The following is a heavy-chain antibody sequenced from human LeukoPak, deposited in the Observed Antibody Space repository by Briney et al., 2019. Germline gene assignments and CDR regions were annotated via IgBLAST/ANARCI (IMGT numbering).Heavy chain of an antibody. CDR1: GFTFEHYG. CDR2: ITWNSGYK. CDR3: AKASDYGGNEFDC. D-gene: IGHD4-23*01. J-gene: IGHJ5*01. V-gene: IGHV3-9*01. Sequence: GGSLRLSCAASGFTFEHYGMHWVRQVPGKGLEWVSYITWNSGYKGYADSVKGRFAISRDNAKNSLHLQMNSLTGEDAASYYCAKASDYGGNEFDCWGQGTLVTVSS.